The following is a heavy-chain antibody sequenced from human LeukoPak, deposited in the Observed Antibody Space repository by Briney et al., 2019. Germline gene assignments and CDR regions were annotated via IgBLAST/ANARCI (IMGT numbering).Heavy chain of an antibody. D-gene: IGHD6-13*01. Sequence: SVKVSCKASGGTLSSYAISWVRQAPGQGLEWMGRIIPILGIANYAQKFQGRVTITADKSTSTAYMELSSLRSEDTAVYYCARDEGRYSSSWFDEYFQHWGQGTLVTVSS. CDR1: GGTLSSYA. CDR3: ARDEGRYSSSWFDEYFQH. V-gene: IGHV1-69*04. J-gene: IGHJ1*01. CDR2: IIPILGIA.